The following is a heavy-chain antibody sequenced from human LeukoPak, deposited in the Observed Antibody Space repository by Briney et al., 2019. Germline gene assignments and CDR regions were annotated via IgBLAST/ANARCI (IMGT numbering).Heavy chain of an antibody. CDR2: IYYSGST. Sequence: PSETLSLTCTVSGGSISSSSYYWGWIRQPPGKGLEWIGSIYYSGSTYYNPSLKSRVTISVDTSKNQFSLKLSSVTAADTAVYYCARYYDILTGYFDYWGQGTLVTVSS. J-gene: IGHJ4*02. D-gene: IGHD3-9*01. CDR1: GGSISSSSYY. CDR3: ARYYDILTGYFDY. V-gene: IGHV4-39*01.